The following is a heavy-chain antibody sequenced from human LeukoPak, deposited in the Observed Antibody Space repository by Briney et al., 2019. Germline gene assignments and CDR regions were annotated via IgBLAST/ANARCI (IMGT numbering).Heavy chain of an antibody. Sequence: GGSLRLSCAASGFTFSSYTMTWVRQAPGKGLEWVSSISNRTTYIYYADSVKGRFTISRDNVQNSLFLQMNSLRAEDTAVYYCARDSGYDKRGLGAFDIWGQGTMVTVSS. J-gene: IGHJ3*02. CDR1: GFTFSSYT. V-gene: IGHV3-21*01. D-gene: IGHD5-12*01. CDR2: ISNRTTYI. CDR3: ARDSGYDKRGLGAFDI.